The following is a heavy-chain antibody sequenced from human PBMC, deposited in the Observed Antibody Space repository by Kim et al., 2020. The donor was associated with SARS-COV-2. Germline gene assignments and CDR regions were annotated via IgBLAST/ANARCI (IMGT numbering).Heavy chain of an antibody. J-gene: IGHJ4*02. V-gene: IGHV4-31*03. CDR2: IYYSGST. CDR3: ARTFSVTTFDY. D-gene: IGHD4-17*01. Sequence: SETLSLTSTVSGGSISSGGYYWSWIRQHPGKGLEWIGYIYYSGSTYYNPSLKSRVTISVDTSKNQFSLKLSSVTAADTAVYYCARTFSVTTFDYWGQGTLVTVSS. CDR1: GGSISSGGYY.